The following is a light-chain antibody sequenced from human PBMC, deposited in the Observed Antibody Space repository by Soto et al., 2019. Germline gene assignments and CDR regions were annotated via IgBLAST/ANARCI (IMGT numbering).Light chain of an antibody. CDR2: DAS. CDR3: QQYDNLPTT. V-gene: IGKV1-33*01. CDR1: QDISTS. J-gene: IGKJ5*01. Sequence: DIQMTQSPCSLSTSVGDRVTITCRASQDISTSLNWFQQKPGKAPKLLIYDASNLGTGVPSRFSGSGSGTDFTFTITSLQPQDIATYYCQQYDNLPTTFGQGTRLEI.